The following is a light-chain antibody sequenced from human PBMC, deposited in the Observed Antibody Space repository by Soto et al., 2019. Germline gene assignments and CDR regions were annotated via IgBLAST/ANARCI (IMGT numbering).Light chain of an antibody. Sequence: DIQVTQSPSSVSASVGDSVTIXXRSSQDIGTYLNWYQQKPGRAPKIXIYAASNLQSGVPSRFSGSGAGTDFTLTIRSLQPEDFATYFCQQSYSSPWTFGQGTKVDI. V-gene: IGKV1-39*01. CDR2: AAS. CDR1: QDIGTY. J-gene: IGKJ1*01. CDR3: QQSYSSPWT.